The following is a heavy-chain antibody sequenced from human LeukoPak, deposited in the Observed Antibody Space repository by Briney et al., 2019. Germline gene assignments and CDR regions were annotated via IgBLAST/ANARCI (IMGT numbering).Heavy chain of an antibody. J-gene: IGHJ4*02. V-gene: IGHV3-7*01. CDR2: MKEDGIEK. D-gene: IGHD6-19*01. Sequence: GGSLRLSCAVSRFTFSRYWMSWVRQAPGQGLEWVANMKEDGIEKNYVDSVKGRFTISRDNAQNSEYLQMNSLRAEDTAMYYCARDVGSGWFDYWGQGTLVTVSS. CDR1: RFTFSRYW. CDR3: ARDVGSGWFDY.